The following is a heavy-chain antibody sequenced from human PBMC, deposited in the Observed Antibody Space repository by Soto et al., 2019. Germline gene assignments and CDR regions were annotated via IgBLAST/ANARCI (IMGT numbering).Heavy chain of an antibody. CDR1: GFTFSSYA. D-gene: IGHD2-15*01. J-gene: IGHJ4*02. CDR2: ISGSGGST. Sequence: GGSLRLSCAASGFTFSSYAMSWVRQAPGKGLEWVSAISGSGGSTYYADSVKGRFTISRDNSKNTLYLQMNSLRAEDTAVYYCAKAPKWYCSGGSCYFPFDYWGQGTLVTVSS. CDR3: AKAPKWYCSGGSCYFPFDY. V-gene: IGHV3-23*01.